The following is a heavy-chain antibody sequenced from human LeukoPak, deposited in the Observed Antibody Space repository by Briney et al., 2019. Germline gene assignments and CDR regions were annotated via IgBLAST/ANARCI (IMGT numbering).Heavy chain of an antibody. Sequence: ASGKVFCKASGYTFTSYGISWVRQAPGQGLEWMGWISAYNGNTNYAQKLQGRVTMTTDTSTSTAYMELRSLRSDDTAVYYCARVQGEQQPFDYWGQGTLVTVSS. J-gene: IGHJ4*02. V-gene: IGHV1-18*01. CDR3: ARVQGEQQPFDY. CDR1: GYTFTSYG. D-gene: IGHD6-13*01. CDR2: ISAYNGNT.